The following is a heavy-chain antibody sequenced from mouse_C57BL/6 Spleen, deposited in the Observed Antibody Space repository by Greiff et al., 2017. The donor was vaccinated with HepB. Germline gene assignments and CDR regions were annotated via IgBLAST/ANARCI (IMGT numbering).Heavy chain of an antibody. CDR3: ARRGQLRLDDAIDY. CDR2: INPGSGGT. Sequence: VQLQQSGAELVRPGTSVKVSCKASGYAFTNYLIEWVKQRPGQDLEWIGVINPGSGGTNYNEKFKGKATLTADISSSTAYMQLSSLTSEDSAVYFCARRGQLRLDDAIDYWGQGTSVTVAS. D-gene: IGHD3-2*02. V-gene: IGHV1-54*01. CDR1: GYAFTNYL. J-gene: IGHJ4*01.